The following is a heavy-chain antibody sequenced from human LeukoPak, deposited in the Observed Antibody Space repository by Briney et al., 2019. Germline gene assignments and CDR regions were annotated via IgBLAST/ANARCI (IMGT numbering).Heavy chain of an antibody. J-gene: IGHJ4*02. Sequence: GGSLGLSCAASGFTFSSYSMNWVRQAPGKGLEWVSYISSSSSTIYYADSVKGRFTISRDNSKNTLYLQMNSLRAEDTAVYYCAKADYYDSSGYGYWGQGTLVTVSS. V-gene: IGHV3-48*01. CDR1: GFTFSSYS. CDR3: AKADYYDSSGYGY. D-gene: IGHD3-22*01. CDR2: ISSSSSTI.